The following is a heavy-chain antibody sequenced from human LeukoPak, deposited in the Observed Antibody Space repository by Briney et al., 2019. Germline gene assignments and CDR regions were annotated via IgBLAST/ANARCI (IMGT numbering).Heavy chain of an antibody. Sequence: GGSLRLSCAASGFTFDDYAMHWVRQAPGKGLEWVSGISWSSGSIGYADSVKGRFTISRDNAKNSLYLQMNSLRAEDTALYYCAKDTVDTAMAYFDYWGQGTLVTVSS. D-gene: IGHD5-18*01. CDR1: GFTFDDYA. CDR3: AKDTVDTAMAYFDY. J-gene: IGHJ4*02. CDR2: ISWSSGSI. V-gene: IGHV3-9*01.